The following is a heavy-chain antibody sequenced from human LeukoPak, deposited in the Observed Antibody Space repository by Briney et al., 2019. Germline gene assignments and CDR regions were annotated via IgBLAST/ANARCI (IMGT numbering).Heavy chain of an antibody. CDR2: ISGSSSYI. CDR1: GFTFSDYS. D-gene: IGHD4-17*01. Sequence: GGPLRLSCAASGFTFSDYSMNWVRQAPGKGLEWVSSISGSSSYIYYADSVKGRFTISRDNARNSLYLQMNSLRAEDTALYYCAGQDYGRPVNFDYWGQGTLVTVSS. J-gene: IGHJ4*02. V-gene: IGHV3-21*01. CDR3: AGQDYGRPVNFDY.